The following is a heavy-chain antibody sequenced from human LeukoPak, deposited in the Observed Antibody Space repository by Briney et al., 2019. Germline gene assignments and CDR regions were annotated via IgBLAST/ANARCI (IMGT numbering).Heavy chain of an antibody. CDR2: ISGSGGST. CDR3: VRDGDAYNFDW. V-gene: IGHV3-23*01. J-gene: IGHJ4*02. CDR1: GFTFSSYA. D-gene: IGHD5-24*01. Sequence: GGSLRLSCAASGFTFSSYAMSWVRQAPGKGLEWVSAISGSGGSTYYADSVRGRFTISRDNAKNTLSLQMNSLRAEDTAVYFCVRDGDAYNFDWWGQGALVTASS.